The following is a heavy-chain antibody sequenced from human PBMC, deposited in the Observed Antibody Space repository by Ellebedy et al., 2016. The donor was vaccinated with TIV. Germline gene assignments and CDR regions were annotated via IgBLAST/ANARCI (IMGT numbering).Heavy chain of an antibody. D-gene: IGHD2-15*01. CDR3: ARGADSDALDI. CDR2: ISTYSCNT. V-gene: IGHV1-18*01. J-gene: IGHJ3*02. CDR1: GYTFSRHG. Sequence: AASVKVSCKTSGYTFSRHGLNWVRQAPGQGLEWMGWISTYSCNTKYAQKFQGRVTMTTDTSTGTAYMELRSLTSADTAVYNGARGADSDALDIWGQGTMVIVSS.